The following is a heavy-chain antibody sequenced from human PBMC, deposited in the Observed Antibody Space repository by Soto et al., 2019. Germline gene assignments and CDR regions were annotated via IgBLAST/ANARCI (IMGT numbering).Heavy chain of an antibody. CDR2: IYWDDDK. D-gene: IGHD5-12*01. CDR3: AHTVPSCYDHVYLAIFP. V-gene: IGHV2-5*02. J-gene: IGHJ6*02. Sequence: SARMPRNATRTLTIPSTVSGFSLSTSRVGVGWIRQPPGKALEWLALIYWDDDKRYSPSLKSRLTITKDTSKNQVVLTMTNMDPVDTATYYCAHTVPSCYDHVYLAIFPWRQGTTVT. CDR1: GFSLSTSRVG.